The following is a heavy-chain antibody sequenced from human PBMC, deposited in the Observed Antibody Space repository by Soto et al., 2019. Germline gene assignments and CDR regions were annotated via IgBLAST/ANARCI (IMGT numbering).Heavy chain of an antibody. V-gene: IGHV4-38-2*02. D-gene: IGHD1-1*01. CDR2: IYPSVSS. J-gene: IGHJ4*02. Sequence: SETLSLTCSVSGFAICRGYYWSWVRQPPGKGLEWIGSIYPSVSSYHNPSLATRLRLSIDTSKNQFTLNLTSVTAADTALYFCAREKVGTTFFDNWGQGIQVTVSS. CDR3: AREKVGTTFFDN. CDR1: GFAICRGYY.